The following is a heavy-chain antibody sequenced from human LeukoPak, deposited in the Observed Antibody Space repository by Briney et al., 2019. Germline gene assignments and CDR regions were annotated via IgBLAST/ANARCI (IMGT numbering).Heavy chain of an antibody. CDR2: IIPIFGTA. Sequence: SVKVSCKASGGTFSSYAISWVRQAPGQGLEWMGGIIPIFGTANYAQKFQGRVTITADESTSTAYMELSSLRSEDTAVYYCATTTVTTVGMDVWGQGTTVTVSS. V-gene: IGHV1-69*13. CDR1: GGTFSSYA. J-gene: IGHJ6*02. CDR3: ATTTVTTVGMDV. D-gene: IGHD4-17*01.